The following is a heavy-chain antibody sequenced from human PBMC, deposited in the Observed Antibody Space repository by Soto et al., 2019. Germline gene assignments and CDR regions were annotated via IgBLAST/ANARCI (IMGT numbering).Heavy chain of an antibody. Sequence: GASVKVSCKASGYTFTSYGISWVRQAPGQGLEWMGWISAYNGNTNYAQKLQGRVTMTTDTSTSTAYMELRSLRSDDTAVYYCAVDYDILTGPWFDPWGQGTLVTAPQ. CDR1: GYTFTSYG. J-gene: IGHJ5*02. D-gene: IGHD3-9*01. CDR2: ISAYNGNT. V-gene: IGHV1-18*04. CDR3: AVDYDILTGPWFDP.